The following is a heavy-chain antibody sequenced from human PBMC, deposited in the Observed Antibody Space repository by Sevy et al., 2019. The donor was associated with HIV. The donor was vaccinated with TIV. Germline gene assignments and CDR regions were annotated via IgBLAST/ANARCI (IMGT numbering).Heavy chain of an antibody. CDR1: GYSFTSYW. CDR2: IYPGDSDT. D-gene: IGHD5-18*01. V-gene: IGHV5-51*01. J-gene: IGHJ4*02. CDR3: ARHRDSQLWFDY. Sequence: GESLKTSCKGSGYSFTSYWIGWVRQMPGKGLEWMGIIYPGDSDTRYSPSFQGQVTISADKSISTAYLKWNSLKASDTAMYYCARHRDSQLWFDYWGQGTLVTVSS.